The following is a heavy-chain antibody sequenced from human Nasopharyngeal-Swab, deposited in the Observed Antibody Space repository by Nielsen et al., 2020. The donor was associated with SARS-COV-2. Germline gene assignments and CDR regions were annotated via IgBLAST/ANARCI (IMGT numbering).Heavy chain of an antibody. J-gene: IGHJ6*02. CDR1: GDAFSRFG. Sequence: SVKVSCKASGDAFSRFGISWVRQAPGQGLEWMGGIIPAFGTPTYAQDSAQDLQGRVTISADESTGTAYMELSSLRSEDTAVYYCARGKGTSYYYYYGMDVWGQGTTVTVSS. CDR3: ARGKGTSYYYYYGMDV. V-gene: IGHV1-69*13. CDR2: IIPAFGTP. D-gene: IGHD1/OR15-1a*01.